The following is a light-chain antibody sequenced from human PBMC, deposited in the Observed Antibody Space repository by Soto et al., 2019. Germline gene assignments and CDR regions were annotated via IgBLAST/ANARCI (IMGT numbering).Light chain of an antibody. CDR2: GAS. Sequence: ELVLTQSPGTLSLSPGERATLSCRASQIVDSRHLAWYQLKPGQAPRLLIYGASSRATGIPDRFSGSGSGTDFSLTISRLEPADFAVYYCQQYGVSPGTFGQGTKVEIK. CDR1: QIVDSRH. J-gene: IGKJ1*01. CDR3: QQYGVSPGT. V-gene: IGKV3-20*01.